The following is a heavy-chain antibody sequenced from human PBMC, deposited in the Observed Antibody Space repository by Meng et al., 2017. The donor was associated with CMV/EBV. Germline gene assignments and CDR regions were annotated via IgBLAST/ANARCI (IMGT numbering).Heavy chain of an antibody. Sequence: GESLKISCAASGFTFSSYSMNWVRQAPGKGLEWVSYISSSSSTIYYADSVKGRFTISRDNAKNSLYLQMNSLRAEDTAVYYCARDLVEDIVVVPAAITFDYWGQGTLVTVS. V-gene: IGHV3-48*04. CDR1: GFTFSSYS. J-gene: IGHJ4*02. D-gene: IGHD2-2*02. CDR2: ISSSSSTI. CDR3: ARDLVEDIVVVPAAITFDY.